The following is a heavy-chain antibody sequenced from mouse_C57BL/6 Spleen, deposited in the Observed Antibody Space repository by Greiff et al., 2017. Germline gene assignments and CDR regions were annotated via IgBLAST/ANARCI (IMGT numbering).Heavy chain of an antibody. J-gene: IGHJ1*03. V-gene: IGHV5-17*01. CDR2: ISSGSSTI. D-gene: IGHD1-1*01. CDR3: ASSFYYGSSYWYFDV. Sequence: EVNVVESGGGLVKPGGSLKLSCAASGFTFSDYGMHWVRQAPEKGLAWVAYISSGSSTIYYADTVKGRFTISRDNAKNTLFLQMTSLRSEDTAMYYCASSFYYGSSYWYFDVWGTGTTVTVSS. CDR1: GFTFSDYG.